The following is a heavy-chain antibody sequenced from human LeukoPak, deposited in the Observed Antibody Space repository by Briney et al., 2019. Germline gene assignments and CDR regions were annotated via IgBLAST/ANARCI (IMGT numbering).Heavy chain of an antibody. CDR1: GFPFSSHE. CDR3: ARDGRSRGLSHVNFDY. V-gene: IGHV3-48*03. Sequence: GGSLRLSCAASGFPFSSHEINWVRQAPGKGLEWVSYISSSGMTKYYAVSVKGRFTMSRDNAKNSLYLQLNSLRAEDTAVYYCARDGRSRGLSHVNFDYWGQGILVTVSS. D-gene: IGHD3-16*02. CDR2: ISSSGMTK. J-gene: IGHJ4*02.